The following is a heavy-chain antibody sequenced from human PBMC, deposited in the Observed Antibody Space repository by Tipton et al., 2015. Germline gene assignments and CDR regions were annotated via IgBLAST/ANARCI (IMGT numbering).Heavy chain of an antibody. V-gene: IGHV4-59*01. CDR2: IYYSGST. Sequence: TLSLTCTVSDGSISSYYWSWIRQPPGKGLEWIGYIYYSGSTNYNPSLKSRVTISVDTSKIQFSLKLNSVTAADTAVYYCARQTYGYCTSSNCYDGAFDIWGQGTVVTVSP. CDR1: DGSISSYY. D-gene: IGHD2-2*03. J-gene: IGHJ3*02. CDR3: ARQTYGYCTSSNCYDGAFDI.